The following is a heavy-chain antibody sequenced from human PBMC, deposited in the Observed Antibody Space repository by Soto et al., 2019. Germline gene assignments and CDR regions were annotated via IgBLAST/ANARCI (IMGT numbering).Heavy chain of an antibody. V-gene: IGHV4-30-4*01. Sequence: SETLSLTCRVSGASVRSGDYYWICIRQAPGKVLDWIGYIYNSGDSYYNPSLKGRLTISIDTSKNQFSLKLNSVTAADTAIYYCVGTGTTDDYWGRGTLVTVSS. D-gene: IGHD4-17*01. CDR2: IYNSGDS. CDR3: VGTGTTDDY. CDR1: GASVRSGDYY. J-gene: IGHJ4*02.